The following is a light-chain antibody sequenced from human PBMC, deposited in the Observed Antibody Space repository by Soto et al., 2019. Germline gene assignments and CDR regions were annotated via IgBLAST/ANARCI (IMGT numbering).Light chain of an antibody. CDR3: LLSYSGARGV. V-gene: IGLV7-46*01. CDR2: DTS. CDR1: TGGVTSGHY. Sequence: QAVVTQEPSLTVSPGGTVTLTCGSSTGGVTSGHYPYWFQQKPGQAPRTLIFDTSNKHSWTPARFSGSLRGGKAALTLSDAQPEDEAEYYCLLSYSGARGVFGGGTQLTVL. J-gene: IGLJ7*01.